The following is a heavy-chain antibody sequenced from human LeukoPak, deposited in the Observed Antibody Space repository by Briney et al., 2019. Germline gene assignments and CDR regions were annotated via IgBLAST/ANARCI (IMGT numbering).Heavy chain of an antibody. V-gene: IGHV4-61*08. J-gene: IGHJ4*02. CDR1: GGSISSGGYY. Sequence: SETLSLTCTVSGGSISSGGYYWSWIRQPPGKGLEWIGYIYYSGSTNYNPSLKSRVTISVDTSKNQFSLKLSSVTAADTAVYYCARQGYSYGYIFDYWGQGTLVTVSS. CDR3: ARQGYSYGYIFDY. D-gene: IGHD5-18*01. CDR2: IYYSGST.